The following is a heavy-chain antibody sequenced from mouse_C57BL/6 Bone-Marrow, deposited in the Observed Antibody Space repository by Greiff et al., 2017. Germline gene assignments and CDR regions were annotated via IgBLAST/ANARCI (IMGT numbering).Heavy chain of an antibody. J-gene: IGHJ3*01. CDR2: IDPSDSST. D-gene: IGHD2-3*01. CDR1: GYTFPSYW. CDR3: AREKRLLEGFAY. Sequence: QVQLQQPGAELVMPGASVKLSCKASGYTFPSYWMHLPTHRLGQGLEWIGTIDPSDSSTTYNQKFTGKSTLTVEKSSSTAYMRLSSLTSEDSAVYYCAREKRLLEGFAYWGQGTLVTVSA. V-gene: IGHV1-69*01.